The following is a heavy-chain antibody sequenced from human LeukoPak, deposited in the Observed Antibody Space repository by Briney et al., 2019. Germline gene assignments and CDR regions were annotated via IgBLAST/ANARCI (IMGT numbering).Heavy chain of an antibody. CDR2: IYYRGST. J-gene: IGHJ4*02. CDR1: GASISSSSNY. V-gene: IGHV4-39*01. D-gene: IGHD2-15*01. CDR3: ARLYCSGGSCYSGLGSADY. Sequence: SETLSPTCTVSGASISSSSNYWGWIRQPPGKGLEWIGSIYYRGSTYYSPSLKSRVTISVDTSKNQFSLKLSSVTAADTAMYYCARLYCSGGSCYSGLGSADYWGQGTLVTVAS.